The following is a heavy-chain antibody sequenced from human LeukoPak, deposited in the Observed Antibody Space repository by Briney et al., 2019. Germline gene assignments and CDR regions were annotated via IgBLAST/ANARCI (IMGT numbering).Heavy chain of an antibody. CDR2: TYYRSKWGT. CDR3: ARDPRISSGCYFDY. Sequence: SQTLSLTCAISGDSVSSKSVAWNWIRQSPSRGLEWLGKTYYRSKWGTDYAVPVNSRITINPDTSKNQFSLQLNSVTPEDTAVYYCARDPRISSGCYFDYWGQGTLVTVSS. CDR1: GDSVSSKSVA. V-gene: IGHV6-1*01. J-gene: IGHJ4*02. D-gene: IGHD6-25*01.